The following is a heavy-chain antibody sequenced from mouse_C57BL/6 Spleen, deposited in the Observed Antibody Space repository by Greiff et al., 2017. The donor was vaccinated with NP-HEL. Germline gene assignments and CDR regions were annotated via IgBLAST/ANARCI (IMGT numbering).Heavy chain of an antibody. J-gene: IGHJ3*01. CDR1: GYTFTSYW. V-gene: IGHV1-52*01. CDR2: IDPSDSET. CDR3: ATHVGDKGLLAY. D-gene: IGHD3-3*01. Sequence: QVQLQQPGAELVRPGSSVKLSCKASGYTFTSYWMHWVKQRPIQGLEWIGNIDPSDSETHYNQKFKDKATLTVDKSSSTAYMQLSSLTSEDSAVYYCATHVGDKGLLAYWGQGTLVTVSA.